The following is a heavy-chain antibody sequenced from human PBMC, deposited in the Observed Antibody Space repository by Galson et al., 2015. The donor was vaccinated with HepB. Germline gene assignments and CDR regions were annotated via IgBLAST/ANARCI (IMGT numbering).Heavy chain of an antibody. J-gene: IGHJ6*02. CDR3: AREVTLTSSWYYYGMDV. Sequence: SLRLSCAASGFTFSNYGMYWVRQAPGKGLEWMAVISYDGKYQYYADSVKGRFTISRDNSKNTLYLQMNSLGGEDTAVYFCAREVTLTSSWYYYGMDVWGHGTTVIVSS. V-gene: IGHV3-30*19. CDR2: ISYDGKYQ. D-gene: IGHD6-13*01. CDR1: GFTFSNYG.